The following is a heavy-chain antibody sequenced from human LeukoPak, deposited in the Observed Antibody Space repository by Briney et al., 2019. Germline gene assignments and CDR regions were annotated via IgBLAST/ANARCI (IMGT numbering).Heavy chain of an antibody. J-gene: IGHJ4*02. CDR1: GGSISSSRYY. V-gene: IGHV4-39*01. CDR3: ARKSIAVAGIDY. Sequence: SETLSLTRTVSGGSISSSRYYWGWIRQPPGKGLEGIGSIYYSGNTYYNPSLKSRVTISVDTSKNQFSLKLSSVTAAATAVYYCARKSIAVAGIDYWGQGTLVTVSS. D-gene: IGHD6-19*01. CDR2: IYYSGNT.